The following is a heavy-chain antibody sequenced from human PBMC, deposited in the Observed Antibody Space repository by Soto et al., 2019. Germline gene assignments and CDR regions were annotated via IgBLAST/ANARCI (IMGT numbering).Heavy chain of an antibody. V-gene: IGHV3-23*01. CDR2: ISGSGGST. Sequence: GGSLRLSCAASGFTFSSYAMSWVRQAPGKGLEWVSAISGSGGSTYYADSVKGRFTISRDNSKNTLYLQMNSLRAEDTAVYYCAKDSIAEAGTVYYGMDVWGQGTTVTVSS. CDR1: GFTFSSYA. J-gene: IGHJ6*02. D-gene: IGHD6-13*01. CDR3: AKDSIAEAGTVYYGMDV.